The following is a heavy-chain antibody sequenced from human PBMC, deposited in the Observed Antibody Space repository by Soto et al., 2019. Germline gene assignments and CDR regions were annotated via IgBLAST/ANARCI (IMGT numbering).Heavy chain of an antibody. J-gene: IGHJ6*03. CDR3: ARGETGTTSYYYYMDV. CDR1: GYSFTSYW. Sequence: GESLKISCKGSGYSFTSYWIGWVRQMPGKGLEWMGIIYPGDSDTRYSPSFQGQVTISADKSISTAYLQWSSLKASDTAMYYCARGETGTTSYYYYMDVWGKGTTVTVSS. D-gene: IGHD1-7*01. CDR2: IYPGDSDT. V-gene: IGHV5-51*01.